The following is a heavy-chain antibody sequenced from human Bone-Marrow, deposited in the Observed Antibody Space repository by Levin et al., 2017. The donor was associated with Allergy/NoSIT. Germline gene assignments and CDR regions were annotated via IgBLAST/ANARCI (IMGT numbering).Heavy chain of an antibody. V-gene: IGHV2-5*02. D-gene: IGHD2-15*01. CDR2: IYWDDDK. CDR1: GFSLSSSGVG. J-gene: IGHJ4*02. CDR3: AHRPYCTDGSCYYYFDY. Sequence: TLSLTCSFSGFSLSSSGVGVGWFRQPPGKALEWLALIYWDDDKRYSPSLRSRLTITKGTSENQVVLTMTSVDPVDTATYYCAHRPYCTDGSCYYYFDYWGQGTLVTVSS.